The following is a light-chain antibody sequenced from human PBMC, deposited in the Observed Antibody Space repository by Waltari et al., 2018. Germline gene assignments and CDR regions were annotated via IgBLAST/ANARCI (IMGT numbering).Light chain of an antibody. CDR3: QTWGSDIGVV. J-gene: IGLJ3*02. CDR1: SGHSSYA. V-gene: IGLV4-69*01. CDR2: LKSDGSH. Sequence: QVVLTQSPSASASLGASVKLICTLSSGHSSYAIPWHQQEPEKCPRYLMKLKSDGSHTKGDGIPDRFSGSSSGAERYLTISSLQPEDEADYYCQTWGSDIGVVFGGGTKLTVL.